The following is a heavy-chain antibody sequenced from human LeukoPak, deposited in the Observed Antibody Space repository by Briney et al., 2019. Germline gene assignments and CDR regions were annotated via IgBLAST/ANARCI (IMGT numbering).Heavy chain of an antibody. D-gene: IGHD3-22*01. CDR3: AKAGLWYYDSSGYYNY. J-gene: IGHJ4*02. V-gene: IGHV3-23*01. Sequence: GGSLRLSCAASGFTFSSYAMSWVRQAPGKGLEWVSAISGSGGSTYYADSVKGRFTISRDNSKNTLYLQMNSLRAEDTAVYYCAKAGLWYYDSSGYYNYWGQGTLVTVSS. CDR1: GFTFSSYA. CDR2: ISGSGGST.